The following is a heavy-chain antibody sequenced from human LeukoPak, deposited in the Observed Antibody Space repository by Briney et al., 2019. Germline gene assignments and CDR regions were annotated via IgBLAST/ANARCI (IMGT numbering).Heavy chain of an antibody. CDR1: GGPISSSSYY. D-gene: IGHD2-2*02. Sequence: SETLSLTCTVSGGPISSSSYYWGWIRQPPGKGLEWIGSIYYSGSTYYNPSLKSRVTISVDTSKNQFSLKLSSVTAADTAVYYCARDILRGSDPWGQGTLVTVSS. J-gene: IGHJ5*02. CDR3: ARDILRGSDP. CDR2: IYYSGST. V-gene: IGHV4-39*07.